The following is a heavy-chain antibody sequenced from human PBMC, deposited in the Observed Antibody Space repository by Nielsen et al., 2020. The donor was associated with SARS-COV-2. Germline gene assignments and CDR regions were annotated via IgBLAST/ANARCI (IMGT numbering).Heavy chain of an antibody. CDR2: IYSDGST. J-gene: IGHJ4*02. CDR1: GFSVSSHD. Sequence: GGSLRLSCAASGFSVSSHDMNWVRQAPGKGLQWVSLIYSDGSTKYADSVKGRFTISRDNSRNTVYLQMNSLRAEDTAVYYCARNSGYTPDYWGQGTLVTVSS. CDR3: ARNSGYTPDY. V-gene: IGHV3-66*02. D-gene: IGHD5-18*01.